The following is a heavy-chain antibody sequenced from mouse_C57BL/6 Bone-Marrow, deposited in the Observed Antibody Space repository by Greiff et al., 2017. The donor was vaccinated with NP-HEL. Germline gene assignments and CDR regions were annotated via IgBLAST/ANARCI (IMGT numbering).Heavy chain of an antibody. CDR1: GFTFTGYY. Sequence: DVKLVESGGGLVQPGGSLSLSCAASGFTFTGYYMSWVRQPPGKALEWLGFIINNANGYTTEHSASVKGRFTISRVNSQSIPYLQMNALRAEDSATYYCARSGFAYGGQGTLVTVSA. J-gene: IGHJ3*01. V-gene: IGHV7-3*01. CDR2: IINNANGYTT. CDR3: ARSGFAY.